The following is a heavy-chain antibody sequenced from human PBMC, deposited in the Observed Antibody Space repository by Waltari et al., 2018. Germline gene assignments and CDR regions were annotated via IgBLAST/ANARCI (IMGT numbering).Heavy chain of an antibody. Sequence: QVQLVQSGAEVKKPGASVKVSCKASGYTFTGYYMHWVRQAPGHGLEWMGWINPNSGGTNYAQKFQGRVTMTRDTSISTAYMELSRLRSDDTAVYYCARGASYYYDSSGYHSFDYWGQGTLVTVSS. V-gene: IGHV1-2*02. CDR1: GYTFTGYY. J-gene: IGHJ4*02. CDR3: ARGASYYYDSSGYHSFDY. CDR2: INPNSGGT. D-gene: IGHD3-22*01.